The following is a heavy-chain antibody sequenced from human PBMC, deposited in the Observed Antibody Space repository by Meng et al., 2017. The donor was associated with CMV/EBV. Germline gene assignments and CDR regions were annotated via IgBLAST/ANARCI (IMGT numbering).Heavy chain of an antibody. CDR2: IYYSGST. V-gene: IGHV4-61*01. Sequence: SETLSLTCTVPGGSVSSGSYYWSWIRQPPGKGLEWVWYIYYSGSTNYNPSLKSRVTISLDTSKNQFSLKLSSVTAADTAVYYCARDGHYDFWSGYLRYWGQGTLVTVSS. D-gene: IGHD3-3*01. J-gene: IGHJ4*02. CDR1: GGSVSSGSYY. CDR3: ARDGHYDFWSGYLRY.